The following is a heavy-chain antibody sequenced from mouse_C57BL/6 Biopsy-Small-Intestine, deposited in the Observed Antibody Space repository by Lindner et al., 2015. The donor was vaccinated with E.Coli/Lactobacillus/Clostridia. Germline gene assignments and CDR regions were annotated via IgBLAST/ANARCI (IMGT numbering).Heavy chain of an antibody. CDR3: VRGERGDFDY. Sequence: VQLQESGAELVKPGASVKISCKTSGYAFSSYWMNWVKQRPGKGLEWIGQINPGDGDTNYNGKFKGKATLTADKSSSTAYMQLSSLTSEDSAVYFCVRGERGDFDYWGQGSTLTVSA. V-gene: IGHV1-80*01. CDR2: INPGDGDT. J-gene: IGHJ2*01. CDR1: GYAFSSYW.